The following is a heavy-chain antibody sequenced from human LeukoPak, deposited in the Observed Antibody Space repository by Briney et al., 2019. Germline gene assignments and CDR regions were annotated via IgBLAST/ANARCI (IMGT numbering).Heavy chain of an antibody. V-gene: IGHV4-61*02. Sequence: SETLSLTCTVSGGSISSGSYYWNWIRQPAGKGLEWIGRIYTSGSTDYNPSLKSRVAISVDTSKNQFSLNLSSVTAADTAVYYCATSFGVVIIWGQGTLVTVSS. CDR1: GGSISSGSYY. J-gene: IGHJ4*02. D-gene: IGHD3-3*01. CDR2: IYTSGST. CDR3: ATSFGVVII.